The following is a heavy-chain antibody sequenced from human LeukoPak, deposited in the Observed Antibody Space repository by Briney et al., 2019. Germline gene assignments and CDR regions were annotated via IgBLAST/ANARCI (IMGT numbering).Heavy chain of an antibody. J-gene: IGHJ5*02. D-gene: IGHD5-18*01. Sequence: SETLSLTCTVSGGSINSYYWSWIRQPPGKGLEWIGEINHSGSTNYNPSLKSRVTISVDTSKNQFSLKLSSVTAADTAVYYCARYVDTAMVTGAWFDPWGQGTLVTVSS. V-gene: IGHV4-34*01. CDR3: ARYVDTAMVTGAWFDP. CDR1: GGSINSYY. CDR2: INHSGST.